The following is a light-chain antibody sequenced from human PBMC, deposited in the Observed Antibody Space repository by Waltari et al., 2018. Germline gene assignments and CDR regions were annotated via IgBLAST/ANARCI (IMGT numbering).Light chain of an antibody. V-gene: IGKV1-5*01. Sequence: DIQMTQSPSTLSASVGDTVIFSCRASQSITTALAWYQQKPGKAPDVLSYGASKLASGVPSRFRCSGSGTEFTLTISSLQPDDFATYYCQQYKSYKTFGQGTRVEIK. J-gene: IGKJ1*01. CDR2: GAS. CDR1: QSITTA. CDR3: QQYKSYKT.